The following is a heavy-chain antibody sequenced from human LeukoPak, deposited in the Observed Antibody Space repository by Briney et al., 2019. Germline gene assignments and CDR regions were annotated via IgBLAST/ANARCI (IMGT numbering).Heavy chain of an antibody. CDR2: ISAYNGNT. CDR1: GYTFTSYG. J-gene: IGHJ4*02. CDR3: AREVYGSGSYYFDY. V-gene: IGHV1-18*01. Sequence: GASVKVSCKASGYTFTSYGISWVRQAPGQGVEWMGWISAYNGNTNYAQKLQGRVTMTTDTSTSTAYMELRSLRSDDTAVYYCAREVYGSGSYYFDYWGQGTLVTVSS. D-gene: IGHD3-10*01.